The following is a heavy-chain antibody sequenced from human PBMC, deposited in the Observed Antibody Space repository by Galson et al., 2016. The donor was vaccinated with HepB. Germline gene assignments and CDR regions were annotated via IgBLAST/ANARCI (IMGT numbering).Heavy chain of an antibody. CDR2: ISTSGNTI. CDR3: ARIGWDVSFDY. D-gene: IGHD5/OR15-5a*01. CDR1: GFTFNDYY. J-gene: IGHJ4*02. V-gene: IGHV3-11*01. Sequence: SLRLSCAASGFTFNDYYMSWIRQAPGEGLEWVSYISTSGNTIYYEDSVNGRFPISRDTAKRSVYLQMNSLIADDTAVYYCARIGWDVSFDYWGQGTLVAGSS.